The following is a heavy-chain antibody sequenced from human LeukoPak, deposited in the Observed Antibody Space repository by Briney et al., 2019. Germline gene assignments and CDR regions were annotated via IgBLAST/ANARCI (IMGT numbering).Heavy chain of an antibody. D-gene: IGHD3-22*01. CDR3: ARVLPRYYDSSGYPDY. CDR2: INHSGST. Sequence: PSETLSLTCAVYGGSFSGYYWSWIRQPPGKGLEWIGEINHSGSTNYNPSLKSRVTISVDTSKNQFSLKLSSVTAADTAVCYCARVLPRYYDSSGYPDYWGQGTLVTVSS. J-gene: IGHJ4*02. V-gene: IGHV4-34*01. CDR1: GGSFSGYY.